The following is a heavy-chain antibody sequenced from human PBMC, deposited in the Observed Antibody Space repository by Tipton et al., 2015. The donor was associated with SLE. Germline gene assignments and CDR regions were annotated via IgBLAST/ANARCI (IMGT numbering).Heavy chain of an antibody. Sequence: GSLRLSCAASGFTFSSYSMNWVRQAPGKGLEWVSSISSSSSYIYYADSVKGRFTISRDNAKNSLYLQMNSLRAEDTAVYYCARDSLITMIDFWGQGTLVTVSS. CDR1: GFTFSSYS. J-gene: IGHJ4*02. V-gene: IGHV3-21*01. CDR2: ISSSSSYI. CDR3: ARDSLITMIDF. D-gene: IGHD3-22*01.